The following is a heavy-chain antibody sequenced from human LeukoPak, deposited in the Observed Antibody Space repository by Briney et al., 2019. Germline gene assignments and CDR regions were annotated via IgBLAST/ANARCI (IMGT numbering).Heavy chain of an antibody. Sequence: HPGGSLRLSCAASGFKFSSYGMHWGRQTPGKGLEWVAFIRDDGSNKHYADSVKGRFTISRDNSKNTLYMQMNSLRAEDTAVYYCAKEGGYYDFWSGYYRGFDYWGQGTLVTVSS. CDR3: AKEGGYYDFWSGYYRGFDY. V-gene: IGHV3-30*02. J-gene: IGHJ4*02. CDR2: IRDDGSNK. CDR1: GFKFSSYG. D-gene: IGHD3-3*01.